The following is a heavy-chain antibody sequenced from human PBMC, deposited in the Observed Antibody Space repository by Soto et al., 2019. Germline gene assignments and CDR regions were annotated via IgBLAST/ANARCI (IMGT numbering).Heavy chain of an antibody. J-gene: IGHJ6*02. Sequence: ASVKVSCKASGYTFTGYYMRWVRQAPGQGLEWMGWINPNSGGTNYAQKFQGWVTMTRDTSISTAYMELSRLRSDDTAVYYCARDKGYCSSTSCYGGRGYYGMDVWGQGTTVTVSS. CDR1: GYTFTGYY. CDR3: ARDKGYCSSTSCYGGRGYYGMDV. V-gene: IGHV1-2*04. CDR2: INPNSGGT. D-gene: IGHD2-2*01.